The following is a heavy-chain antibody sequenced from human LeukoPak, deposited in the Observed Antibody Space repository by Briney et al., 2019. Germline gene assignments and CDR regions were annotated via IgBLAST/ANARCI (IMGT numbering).Heavy chain of an antibody. CDR2: ISYDGSNK. CDR1: GFTFSSYA. V-gene: IGHV3-30*04. D-gene: IGHD2-8*02. J-gene: IGHJ4*02. Sequence: GRSLRLSCAASGFTFSSYAMHWVRQAPGKGLEWVAVISYDGSNKYYADSVKGRFTISRDNSKNTLYLQMNSLRAEDTALYYCAKFARSYCTGGRCYWDYWGQGTLVTVSS. CDR3: AKFARSYCTGGRCYWDY.